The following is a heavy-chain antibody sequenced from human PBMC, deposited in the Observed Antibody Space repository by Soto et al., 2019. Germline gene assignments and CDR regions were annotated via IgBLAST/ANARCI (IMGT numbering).Heavy chain of an antibody. J-gene: IGHJ5*02. D-gene: IGHD3-10*01. CDR2: INAGNGNT. CDR3: ARDITMVRGVIMYH. V-gene: IGHV1-3*01. Sequence: ASVKVSCKASGYTFTSYAMHWVRQAPGQRLEWMGWINAGNGNTKYSQKFQGRVTITRDTSASTAYMELSSLRSEDTAVYYCARDITMVRGVIMYHWGQGTLVTVSS. CDR1: GYTFTSYA.